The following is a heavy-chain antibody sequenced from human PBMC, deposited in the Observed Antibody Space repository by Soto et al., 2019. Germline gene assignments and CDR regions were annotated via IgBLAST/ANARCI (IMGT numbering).Heavy chain of an antibody. V-gene: IGHV1-3*01. CDR2: INAGNGNT. CDR1: GYTFTSYA. D-gene: IGHD4-4*01. J-gene: IGHJ6*02. Sequence: VQLVQSGAEVKKPGASVKVSCKASGYTFTSYAMHWVRQAPGQRLEWMGWINAGNGNTKYSQKFQGRVTITRDTSASTAYMELSSLRSEDTAVYYCASSYSNYALIDYYYYGMDVRGQGTTVTVSS. CDR3: ASSYSNYALIDYYYYGMDV.